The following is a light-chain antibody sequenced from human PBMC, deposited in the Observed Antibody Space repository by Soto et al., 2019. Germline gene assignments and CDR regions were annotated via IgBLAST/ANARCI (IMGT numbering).Light chain of an antibody. J-gene: IGKJ1*01. Sequence: ETVMTQSPATLSVSPGERATLSCRASQTIGDNLAWYQQKPGRAPRLLIYGASTRATGVPARFSGSGSGIEFTLTISSLQSEDFSVYYCQHYNNCPPTFGQGTKVKI. CDR2: GAS. CDR3: QHYNNCPPT. CDR1: QTIGDN. V-gene: IGKV3-15*01.